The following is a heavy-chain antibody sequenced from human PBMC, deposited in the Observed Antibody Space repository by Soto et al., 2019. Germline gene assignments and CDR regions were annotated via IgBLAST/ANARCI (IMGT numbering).Heavy chain of an antibody. J-gene: IGHJ5*02. Sequence: PSETLSLTCSFSFGSISSGGYSWSWIRQPPGKGLEWIGYIYHSGSTYYNPSLKSRVTISVDRSKNQFSLKLSSVTAADTAVYYCARVPGPWGQGTLVTVSS. CDR2: IYHSGST. CDR1: FGSISSGGYS. CDR3: ARVPGP. V-gene: IGHV4-30-2*01.